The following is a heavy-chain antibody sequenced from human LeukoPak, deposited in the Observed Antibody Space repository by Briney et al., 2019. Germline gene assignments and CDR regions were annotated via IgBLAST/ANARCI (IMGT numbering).Heavy chain of an antibody. CDR3: AKDLGVGATPYDAFDI. J-gene: IGHJ3*02. D-gene: IGHD1-26*01. Sequence: PGGSLRLSCAASGFTFSNYAMSWVRQAPGKGLEWVSAISGSGGSTYYADSVKGRFTISRDNSKNTLYLQMNSLRAEDTAVYYCAKDLGVGATPYDAFDIWGQGTMVTVSS. CDR2: ISGSGGST. V-gene: IGHV3-23*01. CDR1: GFTFSNYA.